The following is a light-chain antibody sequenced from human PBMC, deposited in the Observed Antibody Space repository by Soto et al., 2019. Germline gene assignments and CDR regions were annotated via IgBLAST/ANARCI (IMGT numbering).Light chain of an antibody. V-gene: IGKV3-11*01. CDR2: DAS. CDR1: QSVSIY. J-gene: IGKJ5*01. CDR3: QQRSNWIT. Sequence: PGERATLSCRASQSVSIYLDWYQQKPGQAPRLLIYDASNRATGIPARFSGSGSGTDFTLTIRSLEPEDFAVYYCQQRSNWITFGQGTRLEIK.